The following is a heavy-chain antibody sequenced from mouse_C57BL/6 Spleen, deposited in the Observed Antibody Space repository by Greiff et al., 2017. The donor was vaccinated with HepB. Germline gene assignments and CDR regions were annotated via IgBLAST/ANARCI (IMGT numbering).Heavy chain of an antibody. CDR3: ASSDYDYGPYYFDY. CDR2: INPNNGGT. Sequence: EVQLQQSGPELVKPGASVKISCKASGYTFTDYYMNWVKQSHGKSLEWIGDINPNNGGTSYNQKFKGKATLTVDKSSSTAYMELRSLTSEDSAVYYCASSDYDYGPYYFDYWGQGTTLTVSS. V-gene: IGHV1-26*01. D-gene: IGHD2-4*01. J-gene: IGHJ2*01. CDR1: GYTFTDYY.